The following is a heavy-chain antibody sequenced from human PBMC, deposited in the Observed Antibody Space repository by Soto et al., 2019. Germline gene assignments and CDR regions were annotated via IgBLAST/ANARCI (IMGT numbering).Heavy chain of an antibody. D-gene: IGHD3-10*01. CDR2: MTSDGAHK. CDR1: GFTFSSYG. J-gene: IGHJ4*02. CDR3: AKDRNYYGSGSLDY. V-gene: IGHV3-30*18. Sequence: QVQLVESGGGVVQAGRSLRLSCAASGFTFSSYGMHWVRQAPGKGLEWITVMTSDGAHKYYADSVKGRFTISRDNSKSTVFLQMNSPRAEDTAVYYCAKDRNYYGSGSLDYWGQGTLVTVSP.